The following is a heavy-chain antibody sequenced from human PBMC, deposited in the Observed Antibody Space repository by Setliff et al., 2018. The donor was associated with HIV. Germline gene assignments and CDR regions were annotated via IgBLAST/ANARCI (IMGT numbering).Heavy chain of an antibody. V-gene: IGHV1-8*03. D-gene: IGHD5-18*01. Sequence: ASVKVSCKASGYTLTSYDINWVRQATGQGLEWMGWMNPNSGNTGYAQKFQGRVTITRDTSASTAYMELSSLTSEDTAVYYCAKGGDRAMINFDHWGQGTLVTVSS. CDR1: GYTLTSYD. CDR2: MNPNSGNT. CDR3: AKGGDRAMINFDH. J-gene: IGHJ4*02.